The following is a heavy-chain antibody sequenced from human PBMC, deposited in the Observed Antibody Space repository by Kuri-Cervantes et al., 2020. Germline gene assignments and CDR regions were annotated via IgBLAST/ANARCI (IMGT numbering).Heavy chain of an antibody. CDR1: GYSFTGHY. Sequence: ASVKVSCKASGYSFTGHYMHWVRQAPGHGLEWMGWVDPNSGGTSYAQKFQGWVTMTRGPSINTAYMELSRLRSDDTAVYYCARDSARDSSNPLDFWGQGTPVTVSS. CDR3: ARDSARDSSNPLDF. D-gene: IGHD4-11*01. CDR2: VDPNSGGT. J-gene: IGHJ4*02. V-gene: IGHV1-2*04.